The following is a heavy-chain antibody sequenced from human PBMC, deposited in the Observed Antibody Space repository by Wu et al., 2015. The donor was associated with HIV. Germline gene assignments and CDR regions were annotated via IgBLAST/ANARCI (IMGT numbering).Heavy chain of an antibody. J-gene: IGHJ5*02. CDR3: AREVSSGLGSYQFDP. D-gene: IGHD3-10*01. Sequence: QVQLVQSGAEVKKPGSSVKVSCKASGGTFRSHGISWVRQAPGQGLEWMGGIIPIFGTSDYAQKFQGRVTLSTDESTSTAYMELNRLTSEDTAVYYCAREVSSGLGSYQFDPWGQGTLVTVSS. CDR2: IIPIFGTS. CDR1: GGTFRSHG. V-gene: IGHV1-69*05.